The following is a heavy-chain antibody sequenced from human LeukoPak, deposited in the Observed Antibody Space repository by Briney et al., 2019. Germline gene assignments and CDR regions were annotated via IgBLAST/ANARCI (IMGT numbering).Heavy chain of an antibody. D-gene: IGHD3-3*01. CDR3: ARAQTYYDFWSGYYKGYYYYYMDV. CDR1: GGSISSYY. J-gene: IGHJ6*03. CDR2: IYYSGST. Sequence: SETLSLICTVSGGSISSYYWSWIRQPPGKGLEWIGYIYYSGSTNYNPSLKSRVTISVDTSKNQFSLKLSSVTAADTAVYYCARAQTYYDFWSGYYKGYYYYYMDVWGKGTTVTVSS. V-gene: IGHV4-59*01.